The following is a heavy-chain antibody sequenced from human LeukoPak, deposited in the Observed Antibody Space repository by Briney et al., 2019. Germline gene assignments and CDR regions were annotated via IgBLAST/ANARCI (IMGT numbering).Heavy chain of an antibody. D-gene: IGHD3-10*01. V-gene: IGHV3-53*01. CDR2: IYSGGTT. CDR3: ERYYRWGGFDS. J-gene: IGHJ3*02. Sequence: QAPGKGLEWVSIIYSGGTTNYADSVKGRFTSTTDNSKNTLHLQMNGLRVEETAVYSVERYYRWGGFDSWGQGTTVTVSS.